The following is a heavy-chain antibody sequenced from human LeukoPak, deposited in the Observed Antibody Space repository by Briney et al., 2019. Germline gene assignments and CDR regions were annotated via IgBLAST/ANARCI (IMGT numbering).Heavy chain of an antibody. CDR2: IFYSGST. D-gene: IGHD6-6*01. CDR3: AREHSSSSFDY. CDR1: GGSISSSSYY. J-gene: IGHJ4*02. Sequence: SETLSLTCTVSGGSISSSSYYWAWIRQPPGKGLEWIGSIFYSGSTYYNPSLKSRVTISVDTSKNQFSLKLPSVTAADTAVYYCAREHSSSSFDYWGQGTLVTVSS. V-gene: IGHV4-39*07.